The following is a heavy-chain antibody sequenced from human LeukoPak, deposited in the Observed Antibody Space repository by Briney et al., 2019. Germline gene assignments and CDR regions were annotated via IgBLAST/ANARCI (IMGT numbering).Heavy chain of an antibody. CDR3: ARGYLEGSTSYYMDV. D-gene: IGHD5/OR15-5a*01. Sequence: ASVKVSCKASGYTFTAYYMHWVRQAPGQGLEWMGWMNPNSGNTGYAQKFQGRVTITRNTSISTAYMELSSLRSEDTAVYYCARGYLEGSTSYYMDVWGKGTTVTVSS. CDR2: MNPNSGNT. V-gene: IGHV1-8*03. CDR1: GYTFTAYY. J-gene: IGHJ6*03.